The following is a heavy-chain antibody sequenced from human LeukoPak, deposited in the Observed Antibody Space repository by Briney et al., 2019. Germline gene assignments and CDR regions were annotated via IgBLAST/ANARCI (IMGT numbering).Heavy chain of an antibody. J-gene: IGHJ2*01. V-gene: IGHV4-59*11. CDR1: GGSISSHY. CDR3: ARVGYSSGWSHFDL. CDR2: IFYSGSA. D-gene: IGHD6-19*01. Sequence: SETLSLTCTVSGGSISSHYWSWIRQPPGKGLEWIAYIFYSGSANYNPSLRNRVTISVDTSKNQFSLKLSSVTAADTAVYYCARVGYSSGWSHFDLWGRGTLVTVSS.